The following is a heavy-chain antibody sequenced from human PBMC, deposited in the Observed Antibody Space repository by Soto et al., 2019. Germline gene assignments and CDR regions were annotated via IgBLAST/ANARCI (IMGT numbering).Heavy chain of an antibody. CDR1: EGTFTNYS. CDR3: ARDGYTGSYHQY. CDR2: IIPILGIP. Sequence: QVQLVQSGAEVKKPGSSVRVSCKAPEGTFTNYSISWVRQAPGQGLEWMGKIIPILGIPKHAQKFQGRITIIADKSTSTAYMDLTSLRSDDTAVYFCARDGYTGSYHQYWGQGTLVTVSS. V-gene: IGHV1-69*08. J-gene: IGHJ4*02. D-gene: IGHD3-10*01.